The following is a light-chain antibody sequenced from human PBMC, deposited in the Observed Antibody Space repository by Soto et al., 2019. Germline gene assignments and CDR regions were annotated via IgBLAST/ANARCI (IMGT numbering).Light chain of an antibody. CDR3: QQYASSPST. Sequence: EIVLTQSPGTLSLSPGERATLCCRASQSVYSSSLAWYQQKPGQAPRLLIYGVSIRATGIPDRFSGSGSGTDFTLTISRLEPEDFAVYYCQQYASSPSTFGQGTKVEIK. J-gene: IGKJ2*01. V-gene: IGKV3-20*01. CDR2: GVS. CDR1: QSVYSSS.